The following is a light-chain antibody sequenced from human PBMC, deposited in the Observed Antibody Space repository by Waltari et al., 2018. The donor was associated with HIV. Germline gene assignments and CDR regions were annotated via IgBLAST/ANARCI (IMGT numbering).Light chain of an antibody. CDR1: QRISSY. CDR2: DTS. J-gene: IGKJ2*01. V-gene: IGKV1-39*01. Sequence: DIHLTQSPSSLSASVGARVTITCRASQRISSYLNWYQHRPGKAPNLIIFDTSSLQSGVPSRFNGSGSGTDFTLTISSLQPEDFVTYYCQQSYTTLYTFGQGTRLEIK. CDR3: QQSYTTLYT.